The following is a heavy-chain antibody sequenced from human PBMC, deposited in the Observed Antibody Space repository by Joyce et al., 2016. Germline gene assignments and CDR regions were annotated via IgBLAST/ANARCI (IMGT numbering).Heavy chain of an antibody. Sequence: EVQLVQSGAAVKKPGESLRISCTGSGYSFSSFWISWVRQVPGKGLEWMGKIDPSDSNTNYSPSFEGHVTISADKSISTAYLQLSSLKASDTAMYYCAATGGDFGSWGQGTLVTVSS. D-gene: IGHD1-14*01. CDR2: IDPSDSNT. CDR3: AATGGDFGS. J-gene: IGHJ4*02. CDR1: GYSFSSFW. V-gene: IGHV5-10-1*03.